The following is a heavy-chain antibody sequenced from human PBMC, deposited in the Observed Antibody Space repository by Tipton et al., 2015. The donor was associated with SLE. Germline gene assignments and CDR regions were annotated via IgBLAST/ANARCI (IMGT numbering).Heavy chain of an antibody. CDR2: INHSGNT. Sequence: TLSLTCAVYGGSFSGYYWSWIRQPPGKGLEWIGEINHSGNTNYNPSLKSRVTISVDTSKNQFSLKLSSVTAADTAVYYCARGLTGTMDWFDPWGQGTLVTVSS. CDR1: GGSFSGYY. CDR3: ARGLTGTMDWFDP. D-gene: IGHD1-7*01. V-gene: IGHV4-34*01. J-gene: IGHJ5*02.